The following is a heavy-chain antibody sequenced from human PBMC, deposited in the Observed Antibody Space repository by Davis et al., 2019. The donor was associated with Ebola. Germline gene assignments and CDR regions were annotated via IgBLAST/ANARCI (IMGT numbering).Heavy chain of an antibody. CDR3: ARCEENPDTTMVSCFDY. CDR2: INTNTGNP. V-gene: IGHV7-4-1*02. CDR1: GYTFTSYA. J-gene: IGHJ4*02. Sequence: ASVKVSCKASGYTFTSYAMKWVRHAPGQGLEWMGWINTNTGNPTYAQGFTGRFVFSLDTSVSTAYLQISSLEAADTAVYYCARCEENPDTTMVSCFDYWGQGTLVTVSS. D-gene: IGHD5-18*01.